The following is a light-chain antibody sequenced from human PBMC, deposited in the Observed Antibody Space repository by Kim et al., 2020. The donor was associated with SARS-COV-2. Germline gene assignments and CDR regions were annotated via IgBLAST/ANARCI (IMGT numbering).Light chain of an antibody. Sequence: DFQMTQSPSSLSASIGDRVTITCRASQDIGNYLAWYQQRPGKVPDLLIYAASSLQSGVPSRFSGSGSGTDFTLTINSLQPEDAATYYCQRYNSSPPVAFGQGTKLEI. V-gene: IGKV1-27*01. CDR2: AAS. J-gene: IGKJ2*01. CDR1: QDIGNY. CDR3: QRYNSSPPVA.